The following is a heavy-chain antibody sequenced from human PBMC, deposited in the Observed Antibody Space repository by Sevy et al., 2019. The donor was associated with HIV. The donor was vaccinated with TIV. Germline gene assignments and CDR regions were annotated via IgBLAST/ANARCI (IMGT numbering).Heavy chain of an antibody. CDR3: ARVFSGSAPGFDY. D-gene: IGHD6-19*01. J-gene: IGHJ4*02. CDR2: IKQDGSQK. Sequence: GGSLRLSCASSGITFSESLMSGVRQAPGKGLEWVASIKQDGSQKYYVDSVKGRFSISRDNAKNSLYLQMNSLRGDDTALYYCARVFSGSAPGFDYWGQGTLVTVSS. V-gene: IGHV3-7*01. CDR1: GITFSESL.